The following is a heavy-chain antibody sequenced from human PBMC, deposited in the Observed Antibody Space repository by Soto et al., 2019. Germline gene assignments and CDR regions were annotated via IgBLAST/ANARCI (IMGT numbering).Heavy chain of an antibody. Sequence: GGSLRLSCAASGFTFSDNAMTWVRQAPGKGLEWVADVFGSGGPTYANSVRGRFTISRDNSRNMVYLQMDSLRAEDTAVYYCARPWGPSNTWFFDYWGHGALVTVSS. CDR2: VFGSGGP. V-gene: IGHV3-23*01. CDR1: GFTFSDNA. D-gene: IGHD3-9*01. J-gene: IGHJ4*01. CDR3: ARPWGPSNTWFFDY.